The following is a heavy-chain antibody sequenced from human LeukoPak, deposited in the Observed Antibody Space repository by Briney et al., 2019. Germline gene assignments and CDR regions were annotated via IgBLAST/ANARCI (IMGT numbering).Heavy chain of an antibody. CDR2: IIPIFGTA. D-gene: IGHD6-13*01. J-gene: IGHJ4*02. V-gene: IGHV1-69*06. Sequence: GASVKVSCKASGGTFSSYAISWVRQASGQGLEWMGGIIPIFGTANYAQKFQGRVTITADKSTSTAYMELSSLRSEDTAVYYCARPGIYSSSRYDDDSFDYWGQGTLVTVSS. CDR3: ARPGIYSSSRYDDDSFDY. CDR1: GGTFSSYA.